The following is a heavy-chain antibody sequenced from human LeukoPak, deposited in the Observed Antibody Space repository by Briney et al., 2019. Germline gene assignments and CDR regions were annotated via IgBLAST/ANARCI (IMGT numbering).Heavy chain of an antibody. V-gene: IGHV3-23*01. CDR2: ISGVGDAT. J-gene: IGHJ4*02. Sequence: PGGSLRLSCAASDFNFTTYAMSWVRQAPGKGLEWVSTISGVGDATYYADSVKGRFSISRDNSKNTLYLQMNSLRAEDTALYYCARDSSMLRGPLVIYYFDFWGQGTLVTVSS. D-gene: IGHD3-10*01. CDR1: DFNFTTYA. CDR3: ARDSSMLRGPLVIYYFDF.